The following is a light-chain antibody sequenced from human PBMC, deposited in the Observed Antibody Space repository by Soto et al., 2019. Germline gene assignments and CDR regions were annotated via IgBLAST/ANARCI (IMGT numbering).Light chain of an antibody. CDR1: QSVSGSS. Sequence: EIVLTPSPGILSLSPGERATLSCRASQSVSGSSLAWYQQQPGQAPRLLISGASNRATGIPDRFSGSGSGTDFTLTISRLEPEDFAVYYCQQYGSSPRTFGQGTKLEIK. V-gene: IGKV3-20*01. CDR3: QQYGSSPRT. J-gene: IGKJ2*01. CDR2: GAS.